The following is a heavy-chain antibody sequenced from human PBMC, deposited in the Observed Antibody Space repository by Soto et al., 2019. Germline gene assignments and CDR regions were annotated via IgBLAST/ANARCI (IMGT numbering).Heavy chain of an antibody. J-gene: IGHJ2*01. CDR3: ARMSYFYDKWYFDL. CDR2: VYYSGST. Sequence: QLQESGPGLVMPSQTLSLTCTVSGASINNNDYYWSWIRQTPAKGLEWIGYVYYSGSTDYIPSLTSRLSMSIDKSQNQFTLNLNSVTAADTATYYCARMSYFYDKWYFDLWGRGTLVTVSS. D-gene: IGHD3-22*01. CDR1: GASINNNDYY. V-gene: IGHV4-30-4*01.